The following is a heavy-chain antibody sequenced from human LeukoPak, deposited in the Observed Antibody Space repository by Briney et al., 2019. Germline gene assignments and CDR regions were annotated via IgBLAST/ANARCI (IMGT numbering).Heavy chain of an antibody. D-gene: IGHD6-6*01. CDR3: AKGSSSSFYYYYMDV. Sequence: PGGSLRLSCAASGFTFSSYWMHWVRQAPGKGLVWVSRIASDGSTVYADSVKGRSTISRDNSKNTLYLQMNSLRAEDTAVYYCAKGSSSSFYYYYMDVWGKGTTVTVSS. CDR1: GFTFSSYW. V-gene: IGHV3-74*01. CDR2: IASDGST. J-gene: IGHJ6*03.